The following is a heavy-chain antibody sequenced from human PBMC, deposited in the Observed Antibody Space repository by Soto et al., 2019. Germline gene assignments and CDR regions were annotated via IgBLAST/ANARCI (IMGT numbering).Heavy chain of an antibody. V-gene: IGHV6-1*01. CDR3: ARLVGNSWLDS. CDR2: TYSRSTWYN. D-gene: IGHD2-2*01. CDR1: GDSVSTNSAT. J-gene: IGHJ5*01. Sequence: QVQLQQSGPGLVKPSQTLSLTCAISGDSVSTNSATWDWIRQSPSRGLEWLGRTYSRSTWYNDYAGVLLGRITIDPDTSNTPFSLQLNAATPDDTAVYYCARLVGNSWLDSWGQGTLVTFSS.